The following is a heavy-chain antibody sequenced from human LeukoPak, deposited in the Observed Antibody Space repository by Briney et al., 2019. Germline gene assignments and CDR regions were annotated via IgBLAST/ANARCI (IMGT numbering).Heavy chain of an antibody. J-gene: IGHJ4*02. V-gene: IGHV3-23*01. Sequence: GGSLRLSCAASGFTFSSYAMSWVRQAPGKGLEWVSTISNSDGSTYYADSVKGRFTISRDNSENTLYLQMNSLRAEDTAVYYCAKATGYLLWGQGTLVIVSS. CDR3: AKATGYLL. D-gene: IGHD1-14*01. CDR1: GFTFSSYA. CDR2: ISNSDGST.